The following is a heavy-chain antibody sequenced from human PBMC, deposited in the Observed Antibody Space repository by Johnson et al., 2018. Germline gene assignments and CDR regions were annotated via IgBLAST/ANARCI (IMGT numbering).Heavy chain of an antibody. V-gene: IGHV3-15*07. CDR2: IKRKTDGGTT. CDR1: GFTLSNAW. CDR3: TTQYAILTGPAFDI. J-gene: IGHJ3*02. Sequence: EVQLVESGGGLVKPGGSLRLSCAVSGFTLSNAWMNWVRQAPGKGLEWVGRIKRKTDGGTTDYAAPVKGRFTISRDDSKNTLYLQMNSLKTEDTAVYYCTTQYAILTGPAFDIWGQGTVVTVSS. D-gene: IGHD3-9*01.